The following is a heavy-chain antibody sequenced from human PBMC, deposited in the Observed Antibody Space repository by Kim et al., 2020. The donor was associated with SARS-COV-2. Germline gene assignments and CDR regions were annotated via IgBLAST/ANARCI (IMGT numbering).Heavy chain of an antibody. CDR3: AKDRMTTGVSLVGS. CDR1: GFTFSYYG. V-gene: IGHV3-30*18. CDR2: ISYDGINK. J-gene: IGHJ1*01. Sequence: GGSLRLSCEASGFTFSYYGMHWVRQAPGKGLECVATISYDGINKFYVDSVKGRFTISRDNSKNTVFLQMDSLRAEDTAVYYCAKDRMTTGVSLVGSWGQG. D-gene: IGHD4-17*01.